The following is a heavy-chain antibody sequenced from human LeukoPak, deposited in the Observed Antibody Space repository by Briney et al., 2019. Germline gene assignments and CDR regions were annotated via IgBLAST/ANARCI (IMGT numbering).Heavy chain of an antibody. Sequence: WETLSLTCTVSGGSISRHYWSWIRQPPGKGLEWIAYIYPSGSDNYNPSLKSRVTTSSDTSKNQFSLRLSSVTAADTAVYYCARQRAGNYFDYWGQGTLVTVSS. D-gene: IGHD6-19*01. J-gene: IGHJ4*02. CDR3: ARQRAGNYFDY. CDR1: GGSISRHY. CDR2: IYPSGSD. V-gene: IGHV4-4*09.